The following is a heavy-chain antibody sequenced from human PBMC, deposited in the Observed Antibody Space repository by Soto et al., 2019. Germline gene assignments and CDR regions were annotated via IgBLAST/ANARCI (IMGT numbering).Heavy chain of an antibody. V-gene: IGHV3-30*18. CDR1: GFTFSSYG. CDR2: ISYDGSNK. Sequence: PGGSLRLSCAASGFTFSSYGMHWVRQAPGKGLEWVAVISYDGSNKYYADSVKGRFTISRDNSKNTLYLQMNSLRAEDTAVYYCDKDTAVDGIDYWGQGTLVTVSS. D-gene: IGHD6-19*01. J-gene: IGHJ4*02. CDR3: DKDTAVDGIDY.